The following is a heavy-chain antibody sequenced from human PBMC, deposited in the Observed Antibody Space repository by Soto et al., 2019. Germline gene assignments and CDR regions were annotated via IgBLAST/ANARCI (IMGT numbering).Heavy chain of an antibody. J-gene: IGHJ6*02. D-gene: IGHD6-25*01. CDR3: ARDGYSSGWYDYYYGMDV. Sequence: ASVKVSCKASGYTFTSYDINWVRQATGQGLEWMGWMNPNSGNTGYAQKFQGRVTMTRNTSISTAYMELSSLRSEDTDVYYCARDGYSSGWYDYYYGMDVWGQGTTVTVSS. V-gene: IGHV1-8*01. CDR2: MNPNSGNT. CDR1: GYTFTSYD.